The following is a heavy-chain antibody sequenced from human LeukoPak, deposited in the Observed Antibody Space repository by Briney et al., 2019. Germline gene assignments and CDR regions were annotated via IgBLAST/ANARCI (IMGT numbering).Heavy chain of an antibody. J-gene: IGHJ4*02. CDR2: IIPILGIA. Sequence: GSSVKVSCKASGGTFSSYAISWVRQAPGQGLEWMGRIIPILGIANYAQKFQGRVTITADKSTSTAYMELSSLRSEDTAVYYCASGGGDCYSCYYWGQGTLVTVSS. CDR1: GGTFSSYA. D-gene: IGHD2-21*01. CDR3: ASGGGDCYSCYY. V-gene: IGHV1-69*04.